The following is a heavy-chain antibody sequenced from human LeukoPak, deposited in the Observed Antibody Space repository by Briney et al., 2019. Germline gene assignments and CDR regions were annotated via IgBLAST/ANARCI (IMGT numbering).Heavy chain of an antibody. CDR2: ISSSSSYI. Sequence: GGSLRLSCAASGFTFSSYSMNWVRQAPGKGLEWVSSISSSSSYIYYADSVKGRFTISRDNAKNSLYLQMNSLRAEDTAVYYCARGGSQTAEIDYWGQGTLVTVSS. J-gene: IGHJ4*02. CDR1: GFTFSSYS. CDR3: ARGGSQTAEIDY. V-gene: IGHV3-21*01. D-gene: IGHD2-21*02.